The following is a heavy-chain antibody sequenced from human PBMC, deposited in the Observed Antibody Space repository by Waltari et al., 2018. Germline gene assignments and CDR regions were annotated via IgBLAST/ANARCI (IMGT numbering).Heavy chain of an antibody. J-gene: IGHJ4*02. D-gene: IGHD6-19*01. V-gene: IGHV3-30*02. Sequence: QVQLVESGGGVVQPGGSLRLSCAASGFTFSSYGMHWVRQAPGKGLEWVAFIRYDGSNIYYADSVKGRFTISRDNSKNTLYLQMNSLRAEDTAVYYCAKESPRDSSGFDYWGQGTLVTVSS. CDR3: AKESPRDSSGFDY. CDR1: GFTFSSYG. CDR2: IRYDGSNI.